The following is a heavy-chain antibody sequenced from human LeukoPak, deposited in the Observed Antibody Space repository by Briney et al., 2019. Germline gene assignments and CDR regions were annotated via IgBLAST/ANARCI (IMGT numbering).Heavy chain of an antibody. CDR2: ISHDGSDK. V-gene: IGHV3-30*18. J-gene: IGHJ4*02. CDR3: AKGYSSRWDYFDF. D-gene: IGHD6-19*01. CDR1: GFIFSSYG. Sequence: GGSLRLSCAASGFIFSSYGMHWVRQAPGKGLEWVALISHDGSDKYYADSVKGRFAISRDNSKNTLYLQMNSLRAEDTAVYYCAKGYSSRWDYFDFWGQGTLVTVSS.